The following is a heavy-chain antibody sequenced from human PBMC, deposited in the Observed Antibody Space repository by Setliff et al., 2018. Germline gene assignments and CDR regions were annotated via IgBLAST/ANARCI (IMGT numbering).Heavy chain of an antibody. J-gene: IGHJ2*01. CDR1: GGSFTNYY. V-gene: IGHV4-34*01. CDR3: ARAQVVFAISAPVWYFEV. D-gene: IGHD2-21*01. CDR2: INHSGST. Sequence: SGTLSLTCTVYGGSFTNYYWGWIRQSPGKGLEWIGEINHSGSTNYNPSLKSRLTISVDASTNQFSLKLYSVTAADTAVYYCARAQVVFAISAPVWYFEVWGRGTQVTVSS.